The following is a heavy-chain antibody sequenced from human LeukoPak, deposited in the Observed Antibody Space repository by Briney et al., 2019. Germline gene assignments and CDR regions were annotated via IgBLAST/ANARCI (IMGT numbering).Heavy chain of an antibody. J-gene: IGHJ4*02. CDR3: ARLGRPAAEDS. D-gene: IGHD2-2*01. CDR1: GFTFSSYW. V-gene: IGHV3-7*01. CDR2: IKEDGSQK. Sequence: PGGSLRLSCAASGFTFSSYWMSWVRQAPGKGLEWVANIKEDGSQKYYGDSVKGRFTISRDNAKNSLYLQMNSLRAEDTAVYSCARLGRPAAEDSGGQGPLVTVSS.